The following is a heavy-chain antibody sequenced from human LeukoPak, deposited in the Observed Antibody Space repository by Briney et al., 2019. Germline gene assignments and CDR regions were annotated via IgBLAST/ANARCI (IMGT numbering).Heavy chain of an antibody. CDR3: AKEMGITMIVVVITPFDY. Sequence: GGSLRLSCAASGFTFSSYAMSWVRQAPGKGLEWVSAISGGGGSTYYADSVKGRFTISRDNSKNTLYLQMNSLRAEDTAVYYCAKEMGITMIVVVITPFDYWGQGTLVTVSS. V-gene: IGHV3-23*01. J-gene: IGHJ4*02. CDR2: ISGGGGST. D-gene: IGHD3-22*01. CDR1: GFTFSSYA.